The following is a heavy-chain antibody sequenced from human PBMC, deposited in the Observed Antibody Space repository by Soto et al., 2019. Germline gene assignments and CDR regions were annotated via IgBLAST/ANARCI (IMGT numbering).Heavy chain of an antibody. D-gene: IGHD3-22*01. CDR3: ARSFYYYDSSGRRVPAGMDV. J-gene: IGHJ6*02. V-gene: IGHV3-23*01. CDR2: ISASGGAT. Sequence: GGSLRLSCAASGFTFNTYDITWVRQAPGKGLEWVSVISASGGATYYADSVKGRFTISRDNSKNTMSLQMNSLRAEDTAVYYWARSFYYYDSSGRRVPAGMDVWGQGTTVTVYS. CDR1: GFTFNTYD.